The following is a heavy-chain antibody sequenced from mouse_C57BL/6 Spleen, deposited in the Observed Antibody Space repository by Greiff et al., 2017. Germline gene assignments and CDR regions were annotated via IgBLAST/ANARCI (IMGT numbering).Heavy chain of an antibody. Sequence: EVQLQQSGPELVKPGASVKISCKASGYTFTDYYMNWVKQSHGKSLEWIGDINPNNGGTSYNQKFKGKATLTVDKSSSTAYMELRSLTSEDSAVYYCARGAYYSNLYYAMDYWGQGTSVTVSS. CDR3: ARGAYYSNLYYAMDY. CDR2: INPNNGGT. J-gene: IGHJ4*01. D-gene: IGHD2-5*01. V-gene: IGHV1-26*01. CDR1: GYTFTDYY.